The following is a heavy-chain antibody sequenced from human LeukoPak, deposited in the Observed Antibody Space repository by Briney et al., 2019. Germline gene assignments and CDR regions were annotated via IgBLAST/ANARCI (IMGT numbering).Heavy chain of an antibody. CDR1: GGSISSYY. CDR2: IYTSGST. J-gene: IGHJ4*02. Sequence: SETLSLTYTVSGGSISSYYWSWIRQPAGKGLEWIGRIYTSGSTNYNPSLKSRVTMSVDTSKSQFSLKLSSVTAADTAVYYCARAFSGRATYYFDYWGQGTLVTVSS. D-gene: IGHD1-26*01. V-gene: IGHV4-4*07. CDR3: ARAFSGRATYYFDY.